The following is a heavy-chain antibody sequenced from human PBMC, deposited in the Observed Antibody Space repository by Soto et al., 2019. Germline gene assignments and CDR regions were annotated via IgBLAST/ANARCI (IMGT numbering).Heavy chain of an antibody. CDR3: ARGSKLRYFDWLPRGFDY. Sequence: QVQLQQWGAGLLKPSETLSLTCAVYGGSFSGYYWSWIRQPPGKGLEWIGEINHSGSTNYNPSLKSRVTISVDTSKNQFSLKLSSVTAADTAVYYCARGSKLRYFDWLPRGFDYWGQGTLATVSS. CDR1: GGSFSGYY. V-gene: IGHV4-34*01. J-gene: IGHJ4*02. CDR2: INHSGST. D-gene: IGHD3-9*01.